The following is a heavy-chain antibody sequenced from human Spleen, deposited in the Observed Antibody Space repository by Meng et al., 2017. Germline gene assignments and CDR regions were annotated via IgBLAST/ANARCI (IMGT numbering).Heavy chain of an antibody. Sequence: QLQLVQWGAGLLKTSETLSLTCSVYGDSFTDYYWNWIRQPPGKGLEWIGEVHHSGSSNYNRSLASRVTILADTSKKQFSLRLTSVTAADTAVYYCARRIRGGSYLGWGRGTLVTVSS. D-gene: IGHD1-26*01. V-gene: IGHV4-34*01. CDR3: ARRIRGGSYLG. J-gene: IGHJ4*02. CDR2: VHHSGSS. CDR1: GDSFTDYY.